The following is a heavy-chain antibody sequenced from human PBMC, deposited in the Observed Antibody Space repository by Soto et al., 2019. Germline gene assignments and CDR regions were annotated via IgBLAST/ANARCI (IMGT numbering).Heavy chain of an antibody. CDR2: IYYSGST. J-gene: IGHJ4*02. Sequence: PSETLSLTCTVSGGSISSGDYYWSCIRQPPGKGLEWIGYIYYSGSTYYNPSLKSRVTISVDTSKNQLSLKLSSVTAADTAVYYCARDSGNDYSNYWGQGTLVTVSS. D-gene: IGHD4-4*01. CDR1: GGSISSGDYY. V-gene: IGHV4-30-4*01. CDR3: ARDSGNDYSNY.